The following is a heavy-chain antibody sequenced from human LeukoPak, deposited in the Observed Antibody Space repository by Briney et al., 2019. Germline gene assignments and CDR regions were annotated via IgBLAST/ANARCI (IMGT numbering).Heavy chain of an antibody. CDR3: ARLDILTAANFDP. CDR1: GGSISSYY. J-gene: IGHJ5*02. CDR2: LYSSGST. D-gene: IGHD3-9*01. V-gene: IGHV4-4*07. Sequence: PSETLTLTCTVSGGSISSYYWNWIRQPAGKGLEWIGRLYSSGSTNYNPSLKSRVTMSLDTSKNKFSLRLSSVTAADTAVYYCARLDILTAANFDPWGKGKLVTVSS.